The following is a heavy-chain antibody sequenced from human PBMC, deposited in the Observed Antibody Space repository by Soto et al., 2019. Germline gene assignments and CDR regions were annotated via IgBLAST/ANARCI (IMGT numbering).Heavy chain of an antibody. CDR2: INAGNGNT. D-gene: IGHD2-15*01. J-gene: IGHJ4*02. V-gene: IGHV1-3*01. CDR1: GYTFTSYA. Sequence: QVQLVQSGAEVKKPGASVKVSCKASGYTFTSYAMHWVRQAPGQRLEWMGWINAGNGNTKYSQKFQGRVTITRDTSANTAYMELSSLRSEDTALYDCARGPGGPDGPGDYWGQGTLVTVSS. CDR3: ARGPGGPDGPGDY.